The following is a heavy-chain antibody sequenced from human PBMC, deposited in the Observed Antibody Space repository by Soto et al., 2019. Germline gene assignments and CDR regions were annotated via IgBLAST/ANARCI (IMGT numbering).Heavy chain of an antibody. CDR1: GGSISSGGYY. CDR3: ASYDSGGYSAFDI. CDR2: IYYSGST. V-gene: IGHV4-31*03. D-gene: IGHD3-22*01. Sequence: PSETLSLTCTVSGGSISSGGYYWSWIRQHPGKGLEWIGYIYYSGSTYYNPSLKSRVTISVDTSKNQFSLKLSSVTAADTAVYYCASYDSGGYSAFDIWGQGTMVTVSS. J-gene: IGHJ3*02.